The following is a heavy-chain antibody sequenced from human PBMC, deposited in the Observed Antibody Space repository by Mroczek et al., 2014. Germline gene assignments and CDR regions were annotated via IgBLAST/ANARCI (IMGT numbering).Heavy chain of an antibody. CDR1: GGSISSGSYY. D-gene: IGHD1-26*01. V-gene: IGHV4-61*02. Sequence: QVQLQESGPGLVKPSQTLSLTCTVSGGSISSGSYYWSWIRQPAGKGLEWIGRIYTSGSTNYNPSLKSRVTISVDTSKNQFSLKLSSVTAADTAVYYCARGVGAINYFDYWGQGTLVTVSS. CDR3: ARGVGAINYFDY. J-gene: IGHJ4*02. CDR2: IYTSGST.